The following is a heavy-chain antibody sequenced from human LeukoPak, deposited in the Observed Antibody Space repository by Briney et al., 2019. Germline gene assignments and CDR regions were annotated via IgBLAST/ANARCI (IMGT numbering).Heavy chain of an antibody. J-gene: IGHJ4*02. CDR3: ASRGLYSDSGSYFGF. V-gene: IGHV3-66*01. Sequence: QSGGSLRLSCAASGFTVSGTYMSWVRQVPGEGLEWVSIIYAAGSTYYADSVEGRFTISRDGSKNTLCLQMNSLRTEDTAVYYCASRGLYSDSGSYFGFWGQGTLVTVSS. D-gene: IGHD3-10*01. CDR1: GFTVSGTY. CDR2: IYAAGST.